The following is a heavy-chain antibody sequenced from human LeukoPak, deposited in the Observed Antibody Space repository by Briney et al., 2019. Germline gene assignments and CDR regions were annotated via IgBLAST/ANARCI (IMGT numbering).Heavy chain of an antibody. CDR2: IYYSGST. CDR3: ARDPSYSHGYFDY. V-gene: IGHV4-59*01. Sequence: SETLSLTCTVSGGSISSYYWTCIRQPPGKGLEWIGYIYYSGSTNYNPSLMSRVTISIDTSKNQFSLKLNSVTAADTAVYYCARDPSYSHGYFDYWGQGTLVTVSS. D-gene: IGHD5-18*01. J-gene: IGHJ4*02. CDR1: GGSISSYY.